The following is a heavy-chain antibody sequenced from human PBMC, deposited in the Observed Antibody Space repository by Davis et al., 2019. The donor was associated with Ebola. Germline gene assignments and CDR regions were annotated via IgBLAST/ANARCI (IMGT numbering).Heavy chain of an antibody. CDR3: AKVLQATNILATTYYYYALDV. CDR2: ISSSGSTI. CDR1: GFTFSSYE. J-gene: IGHJ6*02. V-gene: IGHV3-48*03. D-gene: IGHD5-12*01. Sequence: PGGSLRLSCAASGFTFSSYEMNWVRQAPGKGLEWVSYISSSGSTIYYADSVKGRFTISRDNSKNTLYLQMNSLRAEDTAVYHCAKVLQATNILATTYYYYALDVWGQGTTVTVS.